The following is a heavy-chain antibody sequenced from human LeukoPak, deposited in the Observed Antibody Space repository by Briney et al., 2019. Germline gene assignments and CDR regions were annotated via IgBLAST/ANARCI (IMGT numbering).Heavy chain of an antibody. Sequence: ASVKVSCKASGYTFSGYYIHWVRQVPGQGLEWMGWINPNSGGTNYAQKFQGRVTMTRDTSISTAYMELSRLRSDDTAVYYCARDFWAPTGYCSGGSCSSWGQGTLVTVSS. CDR1: GYTFSGYY. CDR2: INPNSGGT. J-gene: IGHJ4*02. D-gene: IGHD2-15*01. V-gene: IGHV1-2*02. CDR3: ARDFWAPTGYCSGGSCSS.